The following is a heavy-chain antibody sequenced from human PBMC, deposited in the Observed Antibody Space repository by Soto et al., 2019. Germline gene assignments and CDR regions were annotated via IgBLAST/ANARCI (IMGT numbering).Heavy chain of an antibody. Sequence: EVQLLESGGGLVQPGGSLRLSCAASGFTFSSYAMSWVRQAPGKGLEWISAISGSGGGTYYADSVKGRFTISSDNSKNTLYLQRNSLRAEDTAVYYCAKDRYCTNGVCYHYYYSGLDVWGQVTTVTVSS. CDR2: ISGSGGGT. CDR1: GFTFSSYA. J-gene: IGHJ6*02. V-gene: IGHV3-23*01. CDR3: AKDRYCTNGVCYHYYYSGLDV. D-gene: IGHD2-8*01.